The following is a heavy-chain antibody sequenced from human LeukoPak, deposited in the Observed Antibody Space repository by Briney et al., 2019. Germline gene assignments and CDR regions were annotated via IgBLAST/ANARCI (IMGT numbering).Heavy chain of an antibody. J-gene: IGHJ4*02. D-gene: IGHD1-14*01. V-gene: IGHV4-39*07. CDR3: ASENRYYFDY. CDR2: IYYSGST. Sequence: SETLSLTCTVSGGSISSSSYHWGWIRQPPGKGLEWIGSIYYSGSTYYNPSLKSRVTISVDTSKNQFSLKLSSVTAADTAVYYCASENRYYFDYWGQGTLVTVSS. CDR1: GGSISSSSYH.